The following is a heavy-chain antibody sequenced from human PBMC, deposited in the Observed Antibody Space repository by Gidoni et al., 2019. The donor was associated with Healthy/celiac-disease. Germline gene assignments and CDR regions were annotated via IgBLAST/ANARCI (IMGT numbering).Heavy chain of an antibody. J-gene: IGHJ4*02. CDR2: ISYDGSNK. CDR3: AKYGLAMAIDY. CDR1: GFTFSSYG. Sequence: QVQLVESGGGVVQPGRSLRLSCAASGFTFSSYGMPWVRQAPGKGLEWVAVISYDGSNKYYADSVKGRFTISRDNSKNTLYLQMNSLRAEDTAVYYCAKYGLAMAIDYWGQGTLVTVSS. V-gene: IGHV3-30*18. D-gene: IGHD5-18*01.